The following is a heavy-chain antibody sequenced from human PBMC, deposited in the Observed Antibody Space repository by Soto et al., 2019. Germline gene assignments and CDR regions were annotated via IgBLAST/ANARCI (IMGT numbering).Heavy chain of an antibody. D-gene: IGHD3-3*01. CDR1: GAPFSGYY. V-gene: IGHV4-34*02. CDR2: INHTGST. J-gene: IGHJ4*02. CDR3: ARGREIFGAVTPFEY. Sequence: QVQLQQWGAGLPKPSETLSLTCAVYGAPFSGYYWTWIRQPPGKGLEWIGEINHTGSTKYNPSLRSRVTISLDTSKNQVSLSLRSVTAADTAVYYCARGREIFGAVTPFEYWGQGTQVAVSS.